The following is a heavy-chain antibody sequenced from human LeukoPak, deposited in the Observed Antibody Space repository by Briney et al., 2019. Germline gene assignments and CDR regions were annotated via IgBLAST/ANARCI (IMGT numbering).Heavy chain of an antibody. CDR3: AREEWFDP. Sequence: PSETLSLTCTVSGGSISSGDYYWSWIRQPPGKGLEWIGYIYYSGSTYYNPSLKSGVTLSVDTSKNQFSLKLSSVTAADTAVYYCAREEWFDPWGQGTLVTVSS. J-gene: IGHJ5*02. CDR2: IYYSGST. CDR1: GGSISSGDYY. V-gene: IGHV4-30-4*08.